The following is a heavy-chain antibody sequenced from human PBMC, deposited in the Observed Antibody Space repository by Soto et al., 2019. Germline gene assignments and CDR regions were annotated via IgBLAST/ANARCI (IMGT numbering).Heavy chain of an antibody. D-gene: IGHD4-17*01. CDR3: ARDPDYGDYRIFDY. J-gene: IGHJ4*02. CDR1: GGSISSGDYY. V-gene: IGHV4-30-4*01. Sequence: PSETLSLTCTVSGGSISSGDYYWSWIRQPPGKGLEWIGYIYYSGSTYYNPSLKSRVTISVDTSKNQFSLKLSSVTAADTAVYYCARDPDYGDYRIFDYWGQGTLVTVSS. CDR2: IYYSGST.